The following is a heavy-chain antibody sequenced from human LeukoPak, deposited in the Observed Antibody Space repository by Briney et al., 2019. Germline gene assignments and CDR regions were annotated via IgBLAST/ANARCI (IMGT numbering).Heavy chain of an antibody. V-gene: IGHV1-46*01. CDR1: GYSFTSYS. CDR3: ARERSSVRAFDI. D-gene: IGHD3-22*01. J-gene: IGHJ3*02. Sequence: GASVKVFCKASGYSFTSYSIHWVRQAPGQGLEWMGIINPSGGRTNYAQKLQDRVTMTRDTSTSTVYMELSSLRSEDTAVYLCARERSSVRAFDIWGQGTMVTVSS. CDR2: INPSGGRT.